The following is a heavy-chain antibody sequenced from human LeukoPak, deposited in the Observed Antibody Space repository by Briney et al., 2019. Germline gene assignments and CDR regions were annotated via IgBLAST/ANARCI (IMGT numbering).Heavy chain of an antibody. J-gene: IGHJ4*02. CDR2: IYSGGST. V-gene: IGHV3-66*01. CDR1: GFTVSSNY. CDR3: ARNYVWGSYRWRHFDY. Sequence: GGSLRLSCAASGFTVSSNYMSWVRQAPGKGLEWVSVIYSGGSTYYADSVKGRFTISRDNSKNTLYLQMNSLRAEDTAVYYCARNYVWGSYRWRHFDYWGQGTLVTVSS. D-gene: IGHD3-16*02.